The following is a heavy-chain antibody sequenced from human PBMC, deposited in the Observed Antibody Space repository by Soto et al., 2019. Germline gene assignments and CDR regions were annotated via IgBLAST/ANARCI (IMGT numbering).Heavy chain of an antibody. J-gene: IGHJ6*04. CDR3: ARTASHTAMVESYYYYYGMDV. V-gene: IGHV1-3*01. D-gene: IGHD5-18*01. Sequence: ASVKVSCKASGYTFTSYAMHWVRQAPGQRLEWMGWINAGNGNTKYSQKFQGRVTITRDTSASTAYMELSSLRSEDTAVYYCARTASHTAMVESYYYYYGMDVWGKGTTVTVSS. CDR1: GYTFTSYA. CDR2: INAGNGNT.